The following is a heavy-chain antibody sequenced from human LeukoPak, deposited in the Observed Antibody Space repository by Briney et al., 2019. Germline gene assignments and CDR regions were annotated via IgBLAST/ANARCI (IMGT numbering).Heavy chain of an antibody. Sequence: GGSLRLSCAASGFTFSSYSMNWVRQAPGKGLEWVAVIGGSGVNTYYADSVKGRFTISRDNSKNTLFLQMDSLRADDTAVYYCAKRATDSYSWACFDNWGQGTLVTVSS. D-gene: IGHD2-15*01. CDR3: AKRATDSYSWACFDN. CDR1: GFTFSSYS. CDR2: IGGSGVNT. V-gene: IGHV3-23*01. J-gene: IGHJ4*02.